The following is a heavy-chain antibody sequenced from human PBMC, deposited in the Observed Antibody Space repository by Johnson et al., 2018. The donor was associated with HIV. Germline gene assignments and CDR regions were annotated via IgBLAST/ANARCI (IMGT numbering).Heavy chain of an antibody. Sequence: QVQLVESGGGVVQPGRSLRLSCAASGFTFSSYAMHWVRQAPGQGLEWVAVISYDGSNKYYADSVKGGFTISRDNSKNTLYRQMNSLRDEDTAVYYCAKEWVINLYAFDIWGQGTMVTVSS. CDR1: GFTFSSYA. D-gene: IGHD3-16*02. CDR2: ISYDGSNK. CDR3: AKEWVINLYAFDI. J-gene: IGHJ3*02. V-gene: IGHV3-30*04.